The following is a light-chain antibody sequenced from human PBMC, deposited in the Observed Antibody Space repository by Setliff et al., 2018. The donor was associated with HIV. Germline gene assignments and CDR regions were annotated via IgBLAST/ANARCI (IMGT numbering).Light chain of an antibody. V-gene: IGLV2-14*01. Sequence: QSALTQPASVSGSLGQSITISCTGISSDVGDYQSVSWYQQCPGKAPKLIIYEVSDRPSGVSNRFSGSKSGSTASLTVSRLQAEDEADYFCSSNTSSSPLYVFATGTKVTVL. CDR1: SSDVGDYQS. CDR3: SSNTSSSPLYV. J-gene: IGLJ1*01. CDR2: EVS.